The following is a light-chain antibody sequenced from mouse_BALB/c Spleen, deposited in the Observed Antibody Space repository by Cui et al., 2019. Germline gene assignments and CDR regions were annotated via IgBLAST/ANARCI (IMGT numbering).Light chain of an antibody. CDR2: DTS. CDR1: SSVSY. CDR3: HQRST. J-gene: IGKJ4*01. Sequence: QILLTQSPAIMSASPGEKVTMTCSASSSVSYMHWYQQKPGSSPKPWIYDTSNLASGFPARFSGSGSGTSDSLIISSMEAEDAATYYCHQRSTFGSGTKLEIK. V-gene: IGKV4-69*01.